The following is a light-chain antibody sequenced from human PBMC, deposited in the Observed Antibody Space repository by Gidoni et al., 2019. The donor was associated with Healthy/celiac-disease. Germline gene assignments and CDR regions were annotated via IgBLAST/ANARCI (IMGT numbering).Light chain of an antibody. V-gene: IGKV3-20*01. CDR1: QSVSSSY. CDR3: QQYGSSVP. CDR2: GAS. Sequence: EIVLTQSPGTLSLSPGERATLSCRASQSVSSSYLAWYQQKPGQAPRLLIYGASSSATGIPDRFSVSGSGTDFTLTISRLEPEDFAVYYCQQYGSSVPFGQGTRLEIK. J-gene: IGKJ5*01.